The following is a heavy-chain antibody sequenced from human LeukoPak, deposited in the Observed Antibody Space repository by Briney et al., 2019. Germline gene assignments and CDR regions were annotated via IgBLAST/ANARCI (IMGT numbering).Heavy chain of an antibody. Sequence: SVNVSCKASGGTFSSYAISWVRQAPGQGLEWMGRIIPILGIANYAQKFQGRVTITADKSTSTAYMELSSLRSEDTAVYYCARGTITMVRGVNYYYYGMDVWGQGTTVAVSS. D-gene: IGHD3-10*01. J-gene: IGHJ6*02. CDR2: IIPILGIA. CDR1: GGTFSSYA. V-gene: IGHV1-69*04. CDR3: ARGTITMVRGVNYYYYGMDV.